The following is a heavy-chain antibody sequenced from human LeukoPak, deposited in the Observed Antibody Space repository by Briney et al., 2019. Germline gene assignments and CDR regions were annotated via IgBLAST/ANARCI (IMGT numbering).Heavy chain of an antibody. J-gene: IGHJ4*02. CDR2: ISSGSTTI. V-gene: IGHV3-48*01. D-gene: IGHD4-11*01. CDR1: GFTFSSNP. Sequence: GGSLRLSCAASGFTFSSNPMNWVRQAPGKGLEWVSYISSGSTTIYYADSVKGRFTIFRGNAKSSLYLQMNSLRAEDTAVYYCARAQTNWGQGTLVTVSS. CDR3: ARAQTN.